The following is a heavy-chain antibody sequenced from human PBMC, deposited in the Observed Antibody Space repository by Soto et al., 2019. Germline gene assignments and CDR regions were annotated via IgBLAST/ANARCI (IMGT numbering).Heavy chain of an antibody. CDR3: ARGPGGPDGPGDY. Sequence: QVHLVQSGAEVKKPGASVKVSCKASGYTFTSYAMHWVRQAPGQRLEWMGWINAGNGNTKYSQKFQGRVTITRDTSASTAYMELSSLRSEDSAVYYCARGPGGPDGPGDYWGQGTLVTVSS. CDR2: INAGNGNT. V-gene: IGHV1-3*01. J-gene: IGHJ4*02. D-gene: IGHD2-15*01. CDR1: GYTFTSYA.